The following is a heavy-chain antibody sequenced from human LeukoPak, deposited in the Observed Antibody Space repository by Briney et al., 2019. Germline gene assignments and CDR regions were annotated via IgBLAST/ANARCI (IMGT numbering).Heavy chain of an antibody. CDR3: ARRPSDTAFDY. Sequence: PGGSLRLSCAASGFTFSNYGMYWVRQAPGKGLECVSGISSAGGITYYANSVKGRFSISRDNSKNTLYLQMGSLRAEDMAVYYCARRPSDTAFDYRGQGTLVTVSS. D-gene: IGHD5-18*01. V-gene: IGHV3-64*01. CDR1: GFTFSNYG. J-gene: IGHJ4*02. CDR2: ISSAGGIT.